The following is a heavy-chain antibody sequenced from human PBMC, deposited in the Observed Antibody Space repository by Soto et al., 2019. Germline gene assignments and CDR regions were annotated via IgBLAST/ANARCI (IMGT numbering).Heavy chain of an antibody. CDR3: ARGSGSYRPRQYYYYMDV. D-gene: IGHD3-10*01. CDR1: GGSFSGYY. J-gene: IGHJ6*03. CDR2: INHSGST. Sequence: SETLSLTCAVYGGSFSGYYWSWIRQPPGKGLEWFREINHSGSTNYNPSLKSRVTISVDTSKKQFSLKLSSVTAADTAVYYCARGSGSYRPRQYYYYMDVWGKGTTVTVSS. V-gene: IGHV4-34*01.